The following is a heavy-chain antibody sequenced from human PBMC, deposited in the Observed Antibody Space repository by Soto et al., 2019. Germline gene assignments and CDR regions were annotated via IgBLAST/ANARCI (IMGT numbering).Heavy chain of an antibody. Sequence: SETLSLTCAVSGGSNSSSNWWSWVRQPPGKGLECVGEIYHSGSTNYNPSLKSRVTISVHKSTNQFSLKLSSVTAADTALYYCAMVQVMVVARSTFDYGGDGTLVTVSS. CDR3: AMVQVMVVARSTFDY. D-gene: IGHD3-16*02. V-gene: IGHV4-4*02. J-gene: IGHJ4*01. CDR2: IYHSGST. CDR1: GGSNSSSNW.